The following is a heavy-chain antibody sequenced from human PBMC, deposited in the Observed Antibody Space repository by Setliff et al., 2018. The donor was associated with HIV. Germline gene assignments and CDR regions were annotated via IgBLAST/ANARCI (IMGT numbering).Heavy chain of an antibody. CDR3: ARDLEWLVDVEGDALHI. J-gene: IGHJ3*02. V-gene: IGHV3-33*01. CDR1: GFTFSSYG. CDR2: IWYDGTNK. D-gene: IGHD6-19*01. Sequence: GGSLRLSCAASGFTFSSYGMHWVRQAPGKGLEWVAVIWYDGTNKYYADSVKGRFTISRDNFKNTLFLQMNSLRAEDTAVYYCARDLEWLVDVEGDALHIWGQGTMVTVSS.